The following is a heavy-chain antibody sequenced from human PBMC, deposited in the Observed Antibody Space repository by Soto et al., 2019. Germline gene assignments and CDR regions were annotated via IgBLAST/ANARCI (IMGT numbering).Heavy chain of an antibody. CDR2: ISGSGGTV. D-gene: IGHD6-13*01. Sequence: GGSLRLSCTGSGFTFSTYAMNWVRQAPGKGLECVSTISGSGGTVYYADPVKGRFTISRDNSKNTLYLQMSSLRADDTAIYYCAKNGRAAAMYNWFDPWGQGTLVTVSS. V-gene: IGHV3-23*01. CDR1: GFTFSTYA. CDR3: AKNGRAAAMYNWFDP. J-gene: IGHJ5*02.